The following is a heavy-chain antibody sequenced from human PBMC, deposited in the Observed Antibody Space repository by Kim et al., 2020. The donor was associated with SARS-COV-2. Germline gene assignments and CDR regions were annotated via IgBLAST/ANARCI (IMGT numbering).Heavy chain of an antibody. Sequence: SETLSLTCTVYGGSISSYYWSWIRQPPGKGLEWIGYIYYSGSTNYNPSLKSRVTISVDTSKNQFSLKLSSVTAADTAVYYCARDIAAAGYFDPWGQGTLVTVAS. V-gene: IGHV4-59*13. CDR2: IYYSGST. D-gene: IGHD6-13*01. J-gene: IGHJ5*02. CDR1: GGSISSYY. CDR3: ARDIAAAGYFDP.